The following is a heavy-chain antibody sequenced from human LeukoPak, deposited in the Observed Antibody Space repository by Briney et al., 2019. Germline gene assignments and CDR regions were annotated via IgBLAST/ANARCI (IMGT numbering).Heavy chain of an antibody. CDR3: ARLGCSSASCYPGN. CDR2: LYYSGSST. Sequence: YYWGXVRQPPGKGLEWIGRLYYSGSSTYYNPSLKSRVTISVDTSKNQFSLKLNSETAADTAVYYCARLGCSSASCYPGNWGQGTLVTVSS. V-gene: IGHV4-39*01. D-gene: IGHD2-2*01. CDR1: YY. J-gene: IGHJ4*02.